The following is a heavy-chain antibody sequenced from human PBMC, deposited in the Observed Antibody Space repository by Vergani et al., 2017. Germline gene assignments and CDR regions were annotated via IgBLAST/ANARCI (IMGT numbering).Heavy chain of an antibody. V-gene: IGHV4-34*01. CDR1: GGSFSGYY. J-gene: IGHJ4*02. CDR3: ARSHSSASFGY. Sequence: QVQLQQWGAGLLKPSETLSLTCAVYGGSFSGYYWSWIRQPPGKGLEWIGEINHSGSTNYNPSLKSRVTISVDTSKSQFSLKLSSVTAADTAVYYCARSHSSASFGYWGQGTLVTVSS. D-gene: IGHD6-6*01. CDR2: INHSGST.